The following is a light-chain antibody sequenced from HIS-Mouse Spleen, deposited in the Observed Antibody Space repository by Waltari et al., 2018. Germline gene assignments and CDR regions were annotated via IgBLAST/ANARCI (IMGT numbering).Light chain of an antibody. Sequence: QSALTQPRSVSGSPGQSVTISCTGTSSDVGGYNSVSCYQQPPGKAPKLMIYDVSKRPSGVPDRFSGSKSGNTASLTISGLQAEDEADYYCCSYAGSYPVVFGGGTKLTVL. CDR3: CSYAGSYPVV. CDR1: SSDVGGYNS. J-gene: IGLJ2*01. CDR2: DVS. V-gene: IGLV2-11*01.